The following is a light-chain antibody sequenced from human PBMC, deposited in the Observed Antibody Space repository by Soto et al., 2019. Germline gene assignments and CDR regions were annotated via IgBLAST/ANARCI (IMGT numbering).Light chain of an antibody. V-gene: IGKV1D-8*01. CDR2: LAS. CDR1: QGISHS. J-gene: IGKJ3*01. Sequence: VIWMTQSPSLVSASTGDRVTISCRSSQGISHSLAWYQQKPGKAPKLLIYLASTLPSGVPSRFSGSGSGTNFTLTINNLQSEDFATYYCQRHFTFPFTFGPGTKVDIK. CDR3: QRHFTFPFT.